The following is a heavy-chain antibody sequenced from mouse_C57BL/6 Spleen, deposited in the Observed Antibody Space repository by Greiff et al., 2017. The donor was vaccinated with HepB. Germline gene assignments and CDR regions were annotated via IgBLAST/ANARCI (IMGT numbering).Heavy chain of an antibody. Sequence: VQLQQPGAELVRPGTSVKLSCKASGYTFTSYWMHWVKQRPGQGLEWIGVIDPSDSYTNYNQKFKGKATLTVDTSSSTAYMQLSSLTSEDSAVYYCARGGQLRCFDYWGQGTTLTVSS. J-gene: IGHJ2*01. CDR3: ARGGQLRCFDY. D-gene: IGHD3-2*02. V-gene: IGHV1-59*01. CDR2: IDPSDSYT. CDR1: GYTFTSYW.